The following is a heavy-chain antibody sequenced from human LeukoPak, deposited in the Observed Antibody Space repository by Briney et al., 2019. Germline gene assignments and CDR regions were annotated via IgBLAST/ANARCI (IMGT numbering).Heavy chain of an antibody. D-gene: IGHD3-10*01. CDR2: ISGSGSTT. CDR1: GFTFSSYA. Sequence: GGSLRLSCAASGFTFSSYAMTWVRQAPGKGLEWVSAISGSGSTTYYADSVKGRFTISRDNSKNTLYLQMNSLRAEDTAVYYCAKAVYGSGSYYNPFGYWGQGTLVTVSS. V-gene: IGHV3-23*01. CDR3: AKAVYGSGSYYNPFGY. J-gene: IGHJ4*02.